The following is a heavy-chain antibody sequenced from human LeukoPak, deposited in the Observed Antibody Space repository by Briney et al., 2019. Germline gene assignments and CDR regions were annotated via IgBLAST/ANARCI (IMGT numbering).Heavy chain of an antibody. J-gene: IGHJ4*02. D-gene: IGHD3-16*01. CDR2: ISGSGGST. V-gene: IGHV3-23*01. Sequence: GGSLRLSCAVSGXTFSSYAMSWVRQAPGKGLEWVSAISGSGGSTYYADSVKGRFTISRDNSKNTLYLQMNSLRAEDTAVYYCAKVGARDSADYWGQGTLVTVSS. CDR1: GXTFSSYA. CDR3: AKVGARDSADY.